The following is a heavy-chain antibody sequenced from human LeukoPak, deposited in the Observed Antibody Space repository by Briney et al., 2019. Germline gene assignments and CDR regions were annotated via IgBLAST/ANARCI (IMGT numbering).Heavy chain of an antibody. V-gene: IGHV1-2*02. D-gene: IGHD5-12*01. CDR3: ARVVAYYYGMDV. J-gene: IGHJ6*02. CDR1: GYAFTGYY. Sequence: GASLTVSCKASGYAFTGYYIHWVRQAPGQGLEWMGWINPNSGGTNYAQKFQGRVTMTRDTSISTAYMELSRLRSDDTAVYYCARVVAYYYGMDVWGQGTTVTVSS. CDR2: INPNSGGT.